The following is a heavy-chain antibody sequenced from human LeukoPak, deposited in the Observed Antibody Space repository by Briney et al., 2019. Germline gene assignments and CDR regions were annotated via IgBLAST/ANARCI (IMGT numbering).Heavy chain of an antibody. CDR2: IWYDGSNK. D-gene: IGHD3-22*01. J-gene: IGHJ4*02. V-gene: IGHV3-33*01. CDR1: GFTFSSYG. Sequence: PGGSLRLSCAASGFTFSSYGMHWVRQAPGKGLEWVAVIWYDGSNKYYADSVKGRFTISRDNSKNTLYLQMNSLRAEDPAVYYCARPRGSYYDSSGYYLWGQGTLVTVSS. CDR3: ARPRGSYYDSSGYYL.